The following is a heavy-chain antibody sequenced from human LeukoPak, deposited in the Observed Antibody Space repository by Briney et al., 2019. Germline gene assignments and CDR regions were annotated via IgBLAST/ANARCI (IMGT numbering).Heavy chain of an antibody. J-gene: IGHJ6*02. CDR2: INHSGST. CDR1: GGSFSGYY. CDR3: ARYVVAGTGSGYGMDV. D-gene: IGHD6-19*01. V-gene: IGHV4-34*01. Sequence: SETLSLTCAVYGGSFSGYYWSWIRQPPGKGLEWIGEINHSGSTNYNPSLKSRVTISVDTSKNQFSLKLSSVTAADTAVYYCARYVVAGTGSGYGMDVWGQGTTVIVSS.